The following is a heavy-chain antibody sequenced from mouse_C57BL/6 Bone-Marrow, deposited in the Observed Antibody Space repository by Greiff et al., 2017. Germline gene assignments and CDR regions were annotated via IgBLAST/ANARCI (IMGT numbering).Heavy chain of an antibody. D-gene: IGHD2-4*01. Sequence: VKLMESGPGLVQPSQSLSITCTVSGFSLTSYGVHWVRQPPGKGLEWLGVIWSGGSTDYNAAFISRLSISKDNSKSQVFFKMNSLQADDTAIYYCAKKGDYAWFAYWGQGTLVTVSA. CDR3: AKKGDYAWFAY. V-gene: IGHV2-4*01. CDR2: IWSGGST. J-gene: IGHJ3*01. CDR1: GFSLTSYG.